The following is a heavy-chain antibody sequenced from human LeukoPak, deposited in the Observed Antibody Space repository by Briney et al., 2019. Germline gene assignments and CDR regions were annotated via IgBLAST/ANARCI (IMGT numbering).Heavy chain of an antibody. V-gene: IGHV6-1*01. J-gene: IGHJ3*01. CDR3: ARILGVASLDAFDV. Sequence: SQTLSLTCAIFGDSVSSNSAAWNWIRQSPSRGLEWLGRTYYRSKWYNDYAVSVKSRITINPDTSKNQFSLQLDSVTPEDTAVYYCARILGVASLDAFDVWGQGTMVTVSS. CDR1: GDSVSSNSAA. D-gene: IGHD2-8*02. CDR2: TYYRSKWYN.